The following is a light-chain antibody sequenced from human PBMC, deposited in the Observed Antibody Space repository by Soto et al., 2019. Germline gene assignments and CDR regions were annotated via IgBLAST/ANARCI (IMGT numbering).Light chain of an antibody. J-gene: IGKJ1*01. CDR3: QQYGSSCT. CDR2: GAS. V-gene: IGKV3-20*01. Sequence: EMVLTQSPGTLSLSPGERATLSCRASQSVSNNYLAWYQQKPGQAPRLLIYGASNRATGIPDRFSGSGSGTDFTLTISRLELEDFAVYDCQQYGSSCTFGQGTKVEIK. CDR1: QSVSNNY.